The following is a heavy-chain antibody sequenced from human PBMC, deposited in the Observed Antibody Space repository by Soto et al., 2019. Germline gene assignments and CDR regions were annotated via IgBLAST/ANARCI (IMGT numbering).Heavy chain of an antibody. D-gene: IGHD2-21*01. CDR3: ERGWFGGGGYFAT. Sequence: QVQLVQSGGGVVQPGRSLRLSCAASGFSFSDYVMHWVRQAPGKGLEWLAIIWYDGSKKYYADSVRGRFTISSDNSMNTLFLQLSSLRVEYTAVYYCERGWFGGGGYFATWGQGTLVAVSS. CDR1: GFSFSDYV. CDR2: IWYDGSKK. J-gene: IGHJ4*02. V-gene: IGHV3-33*01.